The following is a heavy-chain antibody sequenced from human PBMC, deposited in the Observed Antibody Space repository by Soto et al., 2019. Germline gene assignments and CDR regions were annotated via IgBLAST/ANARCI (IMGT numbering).Heavy chain of an antibody. CDR2: IYSGGST. D-gene: IGHD2-2*01. CDR1: GGFVNSDTHS. V-gene: IGHV4-61*01. J-gene: IGHJ6*02. Sequence: SETLSLTCSVSGGFVNSDTHSWSWIRQTPGKRLEWIGFIYSGGSTKNPSLRSRVTMSVDTSKNQFSLKLRSVIVADTAVYHCARFVRSCSATTCSTRADVWGQGITVTVSS. CDR3: ARFVRSCSATTCSTRADV.